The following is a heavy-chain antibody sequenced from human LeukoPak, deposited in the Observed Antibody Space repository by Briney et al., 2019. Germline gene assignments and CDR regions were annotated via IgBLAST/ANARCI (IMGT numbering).Heavy chain of an antibody. CDR2: IIASSGST. Sequence: GGSLRLSCTASGFSLSNSAMSWVRQAPGKGLEWVSLIIASSGSTFYADSVKGRFTISRDNSKNTLYLQMNSLRAEDTAVYYCAKGAYDYIEMGYFDYWGQGTLVTVSS. D-gene: IGHD5-12*01. J-gene: IGHJ4*02. CDR1: GFSLSNSA. CDR3: AKGAYDYIEMGYFDY. V-gene: IGHV3-23*01.